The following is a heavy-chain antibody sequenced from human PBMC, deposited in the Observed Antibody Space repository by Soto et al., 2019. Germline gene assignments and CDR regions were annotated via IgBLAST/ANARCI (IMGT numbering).Heavy chain of an antibody. CDR2: ISYDGSNK. Sequence: QVQLVESGGGVVQPGRSLRLSCAASGFTFSSYAMHWVRQAPGKGLEWVAVISYDGSNKYYADSVKGRFTISRDNSKNTLYLQMSSLRAEDTAVYYCAKVFYYYDSSGYYYFDYWGQGTLVTVSS. D-gene: IGHD3-22*01. CDR1: GFTFSSYA. CDR3: AKVFYYYDSSGYYYFDY. V-gene: IGHV3-30-3*01. J-gene: IGHJ4*02.